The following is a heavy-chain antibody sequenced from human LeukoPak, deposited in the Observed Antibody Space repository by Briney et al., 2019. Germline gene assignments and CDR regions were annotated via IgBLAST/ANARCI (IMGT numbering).Heavy chain of an antibody. CDR3: ARDRRFWSGYPSRPFDY. CDR1: GYTFTGYY. Sequence: ASVKVSCKASGYTFTGYYMHWVRQAPGQGLEWMGWINPNSGGTNYAQKFQGRVTMTRDTSISTAYMELSRLRSDDTAVYYCARDRRFWSGYPSRPFDYWGQGTLVTVSS. J-gene: IGHJ4*02. D-gene: IGHD3-3*01. CDR2: INPNSGGT. V-gene: IGHV1-2*02.